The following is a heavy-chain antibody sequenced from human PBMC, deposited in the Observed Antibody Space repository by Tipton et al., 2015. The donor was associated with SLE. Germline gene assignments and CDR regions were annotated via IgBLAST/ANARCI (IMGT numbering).Heavy chain of an antibody. Sequence: GSLRLSCAASGFTFSSYGMSWVRQAPGKGLEWVSSISSSSSYIYYADSVKGRFTISRDNAKNSLYLQMNSLRAEDTAVYYCARDVGDSQGRYFDLWGRGTLVTVSS. CDR2: ISSSSSYI. CDR3: ARDVGDSQGRYFDL. CDR1: GFTFSSYG. V-gene: IGHV3-21*01. D-gene: IGHD3-22*01. J-gene: IGHJ2*01.